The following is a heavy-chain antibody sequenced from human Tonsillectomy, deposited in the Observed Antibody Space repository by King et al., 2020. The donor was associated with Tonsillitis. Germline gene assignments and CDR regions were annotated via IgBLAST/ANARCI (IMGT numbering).Heavy chain of an antibody. D-gene: IGHD3-22*01. V-gene: IGHV4-38-2*02. J-gene: IGHJ4*02. Sequence: QLQESGPGLVKPSETLSLTCGVSGYSIRSGYYWGWIRQPPGKGLEWIGSRYHSGSTYYNPSLKSRVTISVDTSKNQFSLKLSSVTAADTAVYYCARESPGYSDSSGYYTPFVDYWGQGTLVTVSS. CDR2: RYHSGST. CDR1: GYSIRSGYY. CDR3: ARESPGYSDSSGYYTPFVDY.